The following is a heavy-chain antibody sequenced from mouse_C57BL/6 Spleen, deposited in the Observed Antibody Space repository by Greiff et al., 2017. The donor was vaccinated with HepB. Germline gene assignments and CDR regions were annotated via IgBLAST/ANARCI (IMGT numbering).Heavy chain of an antibody. CDR1: GFTFSDYY. CDR3: ARPSMVTTRDFDV. V-gene: IGHV5-12*01. J-gene: IGHJ1*03. D-gene: IGHD2-2*01. Sequence: EVKLMESGGGLVQPGGSLKLSCAASGFTFSDYYMYWVRQTPEKRLEWVAYISNGGGSTYYPDTVKGRFTISRDNAKNTLYLQMSRLKSEDTAMYYCARPSMVTTRDFDVWGTGTTVTVSS. CDR2: ISNGGGST.